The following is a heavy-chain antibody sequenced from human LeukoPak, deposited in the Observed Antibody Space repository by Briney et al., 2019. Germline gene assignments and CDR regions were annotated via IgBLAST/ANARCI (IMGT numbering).Heavy chain of an antibody. Sequence: PGRSLRLSCAASGFTLSNYGIHWVRQAPGKGLEWVAVISYDGSIKYYADSVMGRFTISRDNSKNTLYLQMNSLRPEDTAIYYCAKVEELTSFDLWGRGTLVTVSS. CDR3: AKVEELTSFDL. CDR1: GFTLSNYG. CDR2: ISYDGSIK. D-gene: IGHD1-26*01. V-gene: IGHV3-30*18. J-gene: IGHJ2*01.